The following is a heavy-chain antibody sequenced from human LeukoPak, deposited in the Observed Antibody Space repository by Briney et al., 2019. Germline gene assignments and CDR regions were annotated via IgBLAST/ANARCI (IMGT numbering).Heavy chain of an antibody. D-gene: IGHD3-3*01. Sequence: ASVKVSCKASGYTFTSFSISWVGQAAGQGVEWMGWISAYNGNTNYAQKLQGRVTMNTDTSTSTAYMELRSLRSDDTAVYYCARDSTIFGVVIRYFDYWGQGTLVTVSS. V-gene: IGHV1-18*01. CDR1: GYTFTSFS. J-gene: IGHJ4*02. CDR3: ARDSTIFGVVIRYFDY. CDR2: ISAYNGNT.